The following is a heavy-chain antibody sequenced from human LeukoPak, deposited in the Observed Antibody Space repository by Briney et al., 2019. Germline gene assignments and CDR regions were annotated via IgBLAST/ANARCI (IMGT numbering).Heavy chain of an antibody. V-gene: IGHV3-21*01. Sequence: GGSLRLSCAASGFTFSSYSMNWVRQAPGKGLEWVSSISSSSSYIYYADSVKGRFTISRDNAKNSLYLQMNSLRAEDTAVYYCARDWTYYYDSSGYPRDAFDIWGQGTIVTVSS. CDR1: GFTFSSYS. CDR3: ARDWTYYYDSSGYPRDAFDI. D-gene: IGHD3-22*01. J-gene: IGHJ3*02. CDR2: ISSSSSYI.